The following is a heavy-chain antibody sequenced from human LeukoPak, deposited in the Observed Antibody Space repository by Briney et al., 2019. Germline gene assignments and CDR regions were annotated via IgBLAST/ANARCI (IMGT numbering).Heavy chain of an antibody. CDR1: GDSIGSGDYY. D-gene: IGHD6-19*01. J-gene: IGHJ4*02. V-gene: IGHV4-30-2*01. CDR2: IYHSGST. CDR3: ARVRLAVVPWIDY. Sequence: SETLSLTCTVSGDSIGSGDYYWSWIRQPPGKGLEWIGYIYHSGSTYYNPSLKSRVTISVDRSKILFSMKLSSVTAADMAVYYCARVRLAVVPWIDYWGQGTLVTVSS.